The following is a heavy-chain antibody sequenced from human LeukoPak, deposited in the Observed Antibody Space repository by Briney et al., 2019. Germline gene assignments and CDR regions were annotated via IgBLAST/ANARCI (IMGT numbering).Heavy chain of an antibody. CDR2: IYHSGST. Sequence: PSGTLSLTCAVSGGSISSSNWWSWVRQPPGKGLEWIGEIYHSGSTNYNPSLKSRVAISVDKSKNQFSLKLSSVTAADTAVYYCARFSILGYCSGGSCYPCFDYWGQGTLVTVSS. D-gene: IGHD2-15*01. CDR3: ARFSILGYCSGGSCYPCFDY. V-gene: IGHV4-4*02. CDR1: GGSISSSNW. J-gene: IGHJ4*02.